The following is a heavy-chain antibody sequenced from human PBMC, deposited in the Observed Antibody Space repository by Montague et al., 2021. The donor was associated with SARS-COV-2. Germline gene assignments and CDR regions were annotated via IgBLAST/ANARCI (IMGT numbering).Heavy chain of an antibody. CDR2: LDYSGST. V-gene: IGHV4-39*01. J-gene: IGHJ4*02. CDR3: ARPFNY. CDR1: GSSISSSSYY. Sequence: SETLSLTCTVYGSSISSSSYYWGWIRQPPGKGLEWIGSLDYSGSTYYNPSPKSRVTISVDTSKNQFSLRLSSVTAADTAVYYCARPFNYWGQGTLVTVSS.